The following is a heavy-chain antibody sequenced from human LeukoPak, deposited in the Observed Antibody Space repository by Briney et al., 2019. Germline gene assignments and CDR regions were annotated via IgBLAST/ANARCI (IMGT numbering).Heavy chain of an antibody. CDR1: GYTFTGYY. Sequence: ASVKASCKASGYTFTGYYMHWVRQAPGQGLEWMGWINPNSGGTNYAQKFQGRVTMTRDTSTSTAYMELSRLRSDDTAVYYCARGITMVRGVIMDWFDPWGQGTLVTVSS. D-gene: IGHD3-10*01. CDR3: ARGITMVRGVIMDWFDP. V-gene: IGHV1-2*02. J-gene: IGHJ5*02. CDR2: INPNSGGT.